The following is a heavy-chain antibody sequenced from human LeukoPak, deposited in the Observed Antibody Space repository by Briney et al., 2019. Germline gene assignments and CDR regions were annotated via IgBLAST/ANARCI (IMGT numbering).Heavy chain of an antibody. Sequence: SETLSLTCTVSGGSVTSGNYYWNWIRQPAGKGLEWIGRIYTNGGASYNPSLKSRVTISIDASKNQFSLKLSSVTAADTAVYYCAREPPGYWGQGILVSVSS. CDR1: GGSVTSGNYY. V-gene: IGHV4-61*02. J-gene: IGHJ4*02. CDR3: AREPPGY. CDR2: IYTNGGA.